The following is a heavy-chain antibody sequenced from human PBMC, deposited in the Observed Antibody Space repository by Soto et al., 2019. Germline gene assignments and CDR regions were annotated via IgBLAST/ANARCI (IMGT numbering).Heavy chain of an antibody. CDR2: ISYDGSNK. V-gene: IGHV3-30*18. Sequence: GGSLRLSCAASGFTFSSYGMHWVRQAPGKGLEWVAVISYDGSNKYYADSVKGRFTISRDNSKNTLYLQMNSLRAEDTAVYYCAKDRRITIXGVVPLGGDYYYYGMDVWGQGTTVTVSS. CDR1: GFTFSSYG. J-gene: IGHJ6*02. D-gene: IGHD3-3*01. CDR3: AKDRRITIXGVVPLGGDYYYYGMDV.